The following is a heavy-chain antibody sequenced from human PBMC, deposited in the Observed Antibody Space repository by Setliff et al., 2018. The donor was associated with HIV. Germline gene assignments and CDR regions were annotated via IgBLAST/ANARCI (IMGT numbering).Heavy chain of an antibody. V-gene: IGHV3-23*01. J-gene: IGHJ6*02. D-gene: IGHD3-10*01. Sequence: LRLSCAASGFTFSSYAMSWVRQAPGKGLEWVSAISGSGGSTYYADSVKGRFTISRDNSKNTLYLQMNSLRAEDTAVYYCAKDTRGSGSYYLFYYYYGMDVWGQGTTVTVSS. CDR3: AKDTRGSGSYYLFYYYYGMDV. CDR2: ISGSGGST. CDR1: GFTFSSYA.